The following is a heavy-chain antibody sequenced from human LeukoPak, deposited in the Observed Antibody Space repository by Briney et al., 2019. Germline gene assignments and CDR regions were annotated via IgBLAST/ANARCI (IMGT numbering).Heavy chain of an antibody. Sequence: GGSLRLSCAASGFTFSDYYMSWIRQAPGKGLEWVSYISSSGSTIYYTDSVKGRFTISRDNAKNSLYLQMDSLRAEDAAVYYCARDLYLQGTFDYWGQGTLVTVSP. CDR1: GFTFSDYY. V-gene: IGHV3-11*01. J-gene: IGHJ4*02. CDR2: ISSSGSTI. D-gene: IGHD2-2*01. CDR3: ARDLYLQGTFDY.